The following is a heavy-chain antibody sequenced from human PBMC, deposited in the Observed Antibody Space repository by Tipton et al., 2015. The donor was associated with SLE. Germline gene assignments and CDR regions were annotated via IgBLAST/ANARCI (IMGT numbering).Heavy chain of an antibody. Sequence: TLSLTCTVSGGSISSYYWSWNRQPPGKGLEWFGNIYYSGTTNHNPSLKSRGTISLDTTKNQFSLKLSSVTAADTAVYYCARGSKMNVWNCMMDGWHRCTSVTAS. CDR2: IYYSGTT. D-gene: IGHD1-1*01. V-gene: IGHV4-59*01. CDR3: ARGSKMNVWNCMMDG. CDR1: GGSISSYY. J-gene: IGHJ6*02.